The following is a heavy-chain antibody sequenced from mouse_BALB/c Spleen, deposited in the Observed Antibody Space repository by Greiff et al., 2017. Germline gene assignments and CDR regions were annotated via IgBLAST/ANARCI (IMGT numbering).Heavy chain of an antibody. Sequence: EVKLVESGPGLVKPSQSLSLTCTVTGYSITSDYAWNWIRQFPGNKLEWMGYISYSGSTSYNPSLKSRISITRDTSKNQFFLQLNSVTTEDTATYYCAVAWFAYWGQGTLVTVSA. CDR1: GYSITSDYA. CDR3: AVAWFAY. J-gene: IGHJ3*01. CDR2: ISYSGST. V-gene: IGHV3-2*02.